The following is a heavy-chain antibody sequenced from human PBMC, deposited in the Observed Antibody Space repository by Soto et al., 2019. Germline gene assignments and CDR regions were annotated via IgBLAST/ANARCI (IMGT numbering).Heavy chain of an antibody. J-gene: IGHJ4*02. D-gene: IGHD5-12*01. CDR1: GFTFSSYA. CDR3: ARVPGDGYKFYFDY. CDR2: ISYDGSNK. Sequence: GGSLRLSCAASGFTFSSYAMHWVRQAPGKGLEWVAVISYDGSNKYYADSVKGRFTISRDNSKNTLYLQMNSLRAEDTAVYYCARVPGDGYKFYFDYWGQGTLVTVSS. V-gene: IGHV3-30-3*01.